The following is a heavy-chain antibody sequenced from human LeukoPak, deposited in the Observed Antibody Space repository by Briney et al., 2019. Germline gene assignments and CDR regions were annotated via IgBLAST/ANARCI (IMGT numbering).Heavy chain of an antibody. CDR2: ISGSGGST. V-gene: IGHV3-23*01. CDR1: GFTFSSYA. D-gene: IGHD6-19*01. CDR3: ASGSSGWYGTFDY. J-gene: IGHJ4*02. Sequence: GGSLRLSCAASGFTFSSYAMSWVRQAPGKGLEWVSAISGSGGSTYYADSVKGRFTISRDNSKNTLYLQMNSLRAEDTAVYYCASGSSGWYGTFDYWGQGTLVTVSS.